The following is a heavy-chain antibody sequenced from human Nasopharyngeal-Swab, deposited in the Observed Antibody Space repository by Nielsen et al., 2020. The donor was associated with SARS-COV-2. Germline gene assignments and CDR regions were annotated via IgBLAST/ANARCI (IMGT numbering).Heavy chain of an antibody. D-gene: IGHD2-15*01. Sequence: WIRQPPGKGLEWVANIKQDGSEEYYVDSVKGRFTISRDNAKNSLYLQMNSLRAEDTAVYYCARGDISAVWGKGTTVTVSS. CDR2: IKQDGSEE. CDR3: ARGDISAV. V-gene: IGHV3-7*01. J-gene: IGHJ6*04.